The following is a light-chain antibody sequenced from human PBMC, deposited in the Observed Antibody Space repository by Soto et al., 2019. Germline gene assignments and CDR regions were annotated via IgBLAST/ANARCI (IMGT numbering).Light chain of an antibody. CDR2: DAS. CDR1: QTVTSNF. J-gene: IGKJ1*01. V-gene: IGKV3D-20*02. Sequence: EMVLTQSPATMSLSPGDRATLSCRASQTVTSNFLAWYQQNPGQAPRLLIYDASRRATGIPDRFSGSGSGTDFTLTISRLEPEDFATYYCQQSGDTPPWTFGQGTKVDIK. CDR3: QQSGDTPPWT.